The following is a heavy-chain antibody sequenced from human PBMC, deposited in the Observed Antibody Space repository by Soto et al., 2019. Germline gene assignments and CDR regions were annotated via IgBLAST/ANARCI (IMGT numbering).Heavy chain of an antibody. CDR3: AIQDCTNDVCREAAVTVGGALEY. J-gene: IGHJ4*02. V-gene: IGHV3-74*01. CDR1: GFTFSKYW. CDR2: ISSDGTTT. D-gene: IGHD2-8*01. Sequence: EVQLVESGGGLVQPGKALRLSCAASGFTFSKYWIHWVRQAPGKGPVWVSYISSDGTTTDYADSVKGRFTISRDNAKNTLYLQMDSLRAEDTAVYYCAIQDCTNDVCREAAVTVGGALEYWGQGAQVTVSS.